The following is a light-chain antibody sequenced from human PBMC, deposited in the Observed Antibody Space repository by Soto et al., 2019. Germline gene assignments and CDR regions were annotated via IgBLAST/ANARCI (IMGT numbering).Light chain of an antibody. V-gene: IGKV1D-12*01. CDR2: AAS. CDR1: QGIFKY. CDR3: QQVNSFPFA. J-gene: IGKJ3*01. Sequence: IQMTQSPSSVSASIGDRVTITCRASQGIFKYLAWYQQKPGKAPNLLIYAASDLQTGVPSRFSGIGSGTYFTLTISSLQPEDFATYYCQQVNSFPFAFGPGTKVHIK.